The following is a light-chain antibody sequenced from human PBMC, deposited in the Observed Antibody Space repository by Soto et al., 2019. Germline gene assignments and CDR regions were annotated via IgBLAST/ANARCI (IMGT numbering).Light chain of an antibody. V-gene: IGLV2-11*01. CDR3: CSYAGSCFV. CDR1: SSDVGAYDY. J-gene: IGLJ1*01. Sequence: QSALTQPRSVSGAPGQSVAISCTGTSSDVGAYDYVSWYQQHPGQVPNLMIYDVNKRPSGVPYRFFGSKSGNTASLTISGLQAEDEADYYCCSYAGSCFVFGTGTKVTVL. CDR2: DVN.